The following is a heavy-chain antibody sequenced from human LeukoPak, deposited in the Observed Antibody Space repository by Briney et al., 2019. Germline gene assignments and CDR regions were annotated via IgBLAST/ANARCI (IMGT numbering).Heavy chain of an antibody. J-gene: IGHJ4*02. CDR3: ARKYDSSGYYPFDY. V-gene: IGHV1-24*01. Sequence: ASVKVSCKVSGYTLTELSMHWVRQAPGKGFEWMGGFDPEDGETIYAQKFQGRVTVTRDTSTSTVYMELSSLRSEDTAVYYCARKYDSSGYYPFDYWGQGTLVTVSS. CDR2: FDPEDGET. CDR1: GYTLTELS. D-gene: IGHD3-22*01.